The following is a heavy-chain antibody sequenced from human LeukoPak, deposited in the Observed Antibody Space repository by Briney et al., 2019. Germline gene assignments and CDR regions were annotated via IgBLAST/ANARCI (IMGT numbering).Heavy chain of an antibody. CDR2: IYSSGST. V-gene: IGHV4-39*07. Sequence: PSETLSLTCTVSGGSISSSYYYWGWIRQPPGKGLEWIGSIYSSGSTYCNPSLKSRVTISVDTSKNQFSLKLSSVTAADTAVYYCARRGSWYSFDYWGQGTLVTVSS. J-gene: IGHJ4*02. CDR3: ARRGSWYSFDY. CDR1: GGSISSSYYY. D-gene: IGHD6-13*01.